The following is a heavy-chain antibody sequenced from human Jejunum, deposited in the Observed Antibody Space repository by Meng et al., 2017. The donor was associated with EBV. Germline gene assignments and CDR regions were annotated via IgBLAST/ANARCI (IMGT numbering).Heavy chain of an antibody. V-gene: IGHV1-18*01. Sequence: QVLLVSSGACVKRPWASVTVTCTASLYTFTSNGISWVRQAPGQGLEWMGWISANSGNTNYAQKLQGRVIINPDTSTSTAYMELRSLRSDDTAVYYCARDVFYRFDSWGQGTLVTVSS. CDR3: ARDVFYRFDS. CDR2: ISANSGNT. D-gene: IGHD4-11*01. J-gene: IGHJ4*02. CDR1: LYTFTSNG.